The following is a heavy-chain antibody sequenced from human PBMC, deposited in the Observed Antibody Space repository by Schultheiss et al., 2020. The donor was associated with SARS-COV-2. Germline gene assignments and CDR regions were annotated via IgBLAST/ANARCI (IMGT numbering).Heavy chain of an antibody. J-gene: IGHJ4*02. V-gene: IGHV4-34*01. CDR1: GGSFSGYY. CDR2: IYHSGNT. D-gene: IGHD2-15*01. Sequence: SETLSLTCAVYGGSFSGYYWSWVRQSPGKGLEWIGEIYHSGNTNYNPSLKSRVTISVDTSKNQFSLKLSFVTAADTAVYYCARGGAWVVVAATGRSELDYWGQGTLVTVSS. CDR3: ARGGAWVVVAATGRSELDY.